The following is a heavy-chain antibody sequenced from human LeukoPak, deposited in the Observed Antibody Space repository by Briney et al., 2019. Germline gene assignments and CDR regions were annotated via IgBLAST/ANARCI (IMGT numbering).Heavy chain of an antibody. Sequence: SETLSLTCTVSGGSISSYYWSWIRQPPGKGLEWIGYFYYSGSTNYNPSLKSRVTISVDTSKNQFSLKLSSVTAADTAVYYCARVPYSSSSPAFDYWGQGTLVTVSS. CDR2: FYYSGST. J-gene: IGHJ4*02. V-gene: IGHV4-59*01. CDR1: GGSISSYY. D-gene: IGHD6-6*01. CDR3: ARVPYSSSSPAFDY.